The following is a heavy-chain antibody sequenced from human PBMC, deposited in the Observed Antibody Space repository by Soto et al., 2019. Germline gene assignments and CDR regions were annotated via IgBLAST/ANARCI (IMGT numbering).Heavy chain of an antibody. CDR1: GGSITSSSHF. CDR3: AGQTFTIAAASYGRSNWFDP. CDR2: TYFTGNT. J-gene: IGHJ5*02. V-gene: IGHV4-39*01. Sequence: SETLSLTCSASGGSITSSSHFWGWVRQPPGKGLEWIGTTYFTGNTYYTPSLKSRLTMSIDTSKNEFSLRLNSVTAADTAVYYCAGQTFTIAAASYGRSNWFDPWGPGTLVTVSS. D-gene: IGHD6-25*01.